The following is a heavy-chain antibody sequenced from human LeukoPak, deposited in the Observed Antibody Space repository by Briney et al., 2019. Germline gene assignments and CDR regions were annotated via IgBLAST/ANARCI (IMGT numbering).Heavy chain of an antibody. J-gene: IGHJ4*02. CDR1: GFTFSSYA. Sequence: GGSLRLSCATSGFTFSSYAMSWVRQAPGKGLEWVSAISSSGGSTYYADSVKGRFTISRDNSKNTLYLQMNSLRAEETAVYYCAKTDVDYDILTVSYFDYWGQGTLVTVS. V-gene: IGHV3-23*01. D-gene: IGHD3-9*01. CDR2: ISSSGGST. CDR3: AKTDVDYDILTVSYFDY.